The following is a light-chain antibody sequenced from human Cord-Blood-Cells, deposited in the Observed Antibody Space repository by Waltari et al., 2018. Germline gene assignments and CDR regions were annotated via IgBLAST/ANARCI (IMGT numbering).Light chain of an antibody. CDR1: SSDVGSYNL. CDR2: EVS. J-gene: IGLJ3*02. V-gene: IGLV2-23*02. Sequence: QSALIQPASVAGSPGTSIPIPCTGPSSDVGSYNLGSWYQQHPGKAPKLMIYEVSKRPSGVSNRFSGSKSGNTASLTISGLQAEDEADYYCCSYAGSSTLVFGGGTKLTVL. CDR3: CSYAGSSTLV.